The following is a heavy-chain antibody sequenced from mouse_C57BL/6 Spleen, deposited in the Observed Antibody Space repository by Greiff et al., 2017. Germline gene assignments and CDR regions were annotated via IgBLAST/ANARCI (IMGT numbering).Heavy chain of an antibody. J-gene: IGHJ4*01. D-gene: IGHD4-1*01. CDR1: GFTISSYA. CDR2: ISDGGSYT. Sequence: EVKLMESGGGLVKPGGSLKLSCAASGFTISSYAMSWVRQTPEKRLEWVATISDGGSYTYYPDNVKGRFTISRDNAKNNLYLQMSHLKSEDTAMYYCARDRTGVYAMDYWGQGTSVTVSS. CDR3: ARDRTGVYAMDY. V-gene: IGHV5-4*01.